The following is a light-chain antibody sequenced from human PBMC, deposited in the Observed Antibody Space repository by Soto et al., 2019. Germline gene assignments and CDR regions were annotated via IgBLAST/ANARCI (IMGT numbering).Light chain of an antibody. Sequence: SYELTQPPSVSVSPGQTATITCSGDKLGDKFASWYQQRPGQSPVLVIFQDTRRPSGIPDRFSGSNSGNTATLTISGTQAMDEADYYCQAWDSSTGVVFGGGTKLTVL. CDR2: QDT. J-gene: IGLJ2*01. CDR1: KLGDKF. V-gene: IGLV3-1*01. CDR3: QAWDSSTGVV.